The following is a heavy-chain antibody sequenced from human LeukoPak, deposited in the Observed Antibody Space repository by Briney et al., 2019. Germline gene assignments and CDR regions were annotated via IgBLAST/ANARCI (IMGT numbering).Heavy chain of an antibody. V-gene: IGHV4-59*01. J-gene: IGHJ4*02. CDR1: GGSINGYY. CDR2: IYYTGST. D-gene: IGHD3-22*01. Sequence: SETLSLTCTVSGGSINGYYWSWIRQSPGKGLESLGYIYYTGSTNYNPSLKSRVTMSVDTSRNQFFLRLSSVTAADTAVYYCARFSEYYHSSVHYLDYWGQGTLVYVSS. CDR3: ARFSEYYHSSVHYLDY.